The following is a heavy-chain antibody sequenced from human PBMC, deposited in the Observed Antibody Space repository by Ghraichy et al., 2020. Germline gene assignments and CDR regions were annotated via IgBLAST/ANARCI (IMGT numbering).Heavy chain of an antibody. J-gene: IGHJ2*01. Sequence: GGSLRLSCTASGFTFGDYAMSWFRQAPGKGLEWVGFIRSKAYGGTTEYAASVKGRFTISRDDSKSIAYLQMNSLKTEDTAVYYCTRTIAARPNRYFDLWGRGTLVTVSS. CDR2: IRSKAYGGTT. V-gene: IGHV3-49*03. CDR3: TRTIAARPNRYFDL. D-gene: IGHD6-6*01. CDR1: GFTFGDYA.